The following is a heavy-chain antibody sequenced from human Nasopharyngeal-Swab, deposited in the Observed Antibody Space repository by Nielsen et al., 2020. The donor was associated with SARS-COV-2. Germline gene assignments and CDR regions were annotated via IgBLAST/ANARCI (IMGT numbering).Heavy chain of an antibody. CDR2: IYYSGST. CDR3: AREFGTRDAFDI. CDR1: GGSISSYY. Sequence: SETLSLTCTVSGGSISSYYWSWIRQPQGKGLEWIGYIYYSGSTNYNPSLKSRVTISVDTSKNQFSLKLSSVTAADTAVYYCAREFGTRDAFDIWGQGTMVTVSS. J-gene: IGHJ3*02. D-gene: IGHD1-1*01. V-gene: IGHV4-59*01.